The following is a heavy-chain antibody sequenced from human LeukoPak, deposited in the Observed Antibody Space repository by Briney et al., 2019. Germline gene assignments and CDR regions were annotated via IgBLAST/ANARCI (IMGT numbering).Heavy chain of an antibody. CDR1: GGSISSGGYS. CDR3: ARGVRGYCSSTSCSYYFDY. Sequence: SETLSLTCTVSGGSISSGGYSWSWIRQAPGKGLEWIGYIYHSGSTYYNPSLKSRVTISLDRSKNQFSLKLSSVTAADTAVYYCARGVRGYCSSTSCSYYFDYWGQGTLVTVSS. D-gene: IGHD2-2*01. CDR2: IYHSGST. J-gene: IGHJ4*02. V-gene: IGHV4-30-2*01.